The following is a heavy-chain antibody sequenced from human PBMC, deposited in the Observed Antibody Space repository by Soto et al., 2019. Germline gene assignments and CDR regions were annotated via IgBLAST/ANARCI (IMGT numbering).Heavy chain of an antibody. D-gene: IGHD4-17*01. CDR3: ARDPEGYGDYEGMFDP. CDR1: GFTFSSYW. CDR2: IKQDGSEK. Sequence: EVQLVESGGGLVQPGGSLRLSCAASGFTFSSYWMSWVRQAPGKGLEWVANIKQDGSEKYYVDSVKGRFTISRDNAKNSLYLQMNSLRAEDTAVYYCARDPEGYGDYEGMFDPWGQGTLVTVSS. V-gene: IGHV3-7*01. J-gene: IGHJ5*02.